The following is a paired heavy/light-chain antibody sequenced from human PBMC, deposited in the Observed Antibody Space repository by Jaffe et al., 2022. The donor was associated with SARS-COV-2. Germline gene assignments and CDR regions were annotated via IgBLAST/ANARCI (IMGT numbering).Heavy chain of an antibody. CDR3: VRSGSGSSWYGGDFDS. CDR2: IYYTEST. CDR1: GGSLSTYY. D-gene: IGHD3-10*01. Sequence: VQLQESGPGLVKPSETLSLTCTVSGGSLSTYYWNWIRQPPGKALEWVGHIYYTESTDYNPSLKSRVTISRDTSKNQFSLKLTSVTAADTAVYYCVRSGSGSSWYGGDFDSWGQGILVTVSS. J-gene: IGHJ4*02. V-gene: IGHV4-59*01.
Light chain of an antibody. CDR3: QQSYITPYT. Sequence: DIQMTQSPSSLSASVGDGVNITCRASQAITHYLSWFQQKPGKVPKLLIYAASTLQDGVPARFIGSGSETDFTLTIPSLQPEDFATYYCQQSYITPYTFGQGTKLQIK. CDR2: AAS. V-gene: IGKV1-39*01. J-gene: IGKJ2*01. CDR1: QAITHY.